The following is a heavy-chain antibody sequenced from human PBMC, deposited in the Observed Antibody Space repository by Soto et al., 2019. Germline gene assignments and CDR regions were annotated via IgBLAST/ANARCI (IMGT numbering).Heavy chain of an antibody. J-gene: IGHJ4*02. CDR2: ISAYNGNT. CDR3: ARDLDTAMWGWILGSLDY. D-gene: IGHD5-18*01. CDR1: GYTFTSYG. Sequence: QVRLVQSGAEVKKPGASVKVSCKASGYTFTSYGISWVRQAPGQGLEWMGWISAYNGNTNYAQKLRGRVTMTTDTSTSTAYMELRSLRSDDTAVYYCARDLDTAMWGWILGSLDYWGQGTLVTVSS. V-gene: IGHV1-18*01.